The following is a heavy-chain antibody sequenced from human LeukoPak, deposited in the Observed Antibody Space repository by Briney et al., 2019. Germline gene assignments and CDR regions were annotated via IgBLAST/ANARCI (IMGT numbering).Heavy chain of an antibody. V-gene: IGHV4-30-4*01. Sequence: PSQTLSLTCTVSGGSISSGDYYWSWIRQPPGKGLEWIGYIYYSGSTYYNPSLKSRVTISVDTSKNQFSLKLSSVTAADTAVYYCARGDLLRGVIITYNWFDPWGQGTLVTVSS. J-gene: IGHJ5*02. CDR2: IYYSGST. D-gene: IGHD3-10*01. CDR1: GGSISSGDYY. CDR3: ARGDLLRGVIITYNWFDP.